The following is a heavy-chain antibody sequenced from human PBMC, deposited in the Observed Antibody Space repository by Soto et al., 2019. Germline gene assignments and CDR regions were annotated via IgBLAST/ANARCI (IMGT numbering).Heavy chain of an antibody. J-gene: IGHJ4*02. Sequence: SETLSLTCTVSGGSISSGDYYWSWIRQPPGKGLEWIGYIYYSGSTYYNPSLKSRVTISVDTSKDQFSLKLSSVTAADTAVYYCARGVGYYDPGDYWGQGTLVTVSS. CDR3: ARGVGYYDPGDY. CDR1: GGSISSGDYY. D-gene: IGHD3-22*01. CDR2: IYYSGST. V-gene: IGHV4-30-4*01.